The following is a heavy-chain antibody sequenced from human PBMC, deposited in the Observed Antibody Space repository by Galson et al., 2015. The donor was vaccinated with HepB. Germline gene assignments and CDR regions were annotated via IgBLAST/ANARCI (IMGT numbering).Heavy chain of an antibody. CDR2: IKPDEGEK. J-gene: IGHJ3*02. D-gene: IGHD1-26*01. Sequence: SLRLSCAASGFTLSDYWMTWVRQAPGKGLEWVATIKPDEGEKFYVDSVKGRFTISRDNSKNTLYLQMDSLRAEDTALYYCAKAIVGAILHPFDIWGQGTMVTVSS. CDR3: AKAIVGAILHPFDI. V-gene: IGHV3-7*03. CDR1: GFTLSDYW.